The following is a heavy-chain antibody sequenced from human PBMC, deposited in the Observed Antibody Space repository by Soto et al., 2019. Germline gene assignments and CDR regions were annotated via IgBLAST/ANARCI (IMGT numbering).Heavy chain of an antibody. D-gene: IGHD3-3*01. CDR2: ISGSGGST. Sequence: GGSLRLSCAASGFTFSNHAMNWVRQAPGKGLEWVSGISGSGGSTSYGASVKGRFTISRDNSENTLYLQMNSLRADDTAVYFCAKGHEFVSGYSYSYGRDAWGQGTTV. J-gene: IGHJ6*02. CDR3: AKGHEFVSGYSYSYGRDA. V-gene: IGHV3-23*01. CDR1: GFTFSNHA.